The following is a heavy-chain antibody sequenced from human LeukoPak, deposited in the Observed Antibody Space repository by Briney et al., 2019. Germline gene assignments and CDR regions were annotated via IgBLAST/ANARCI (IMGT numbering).Heavy chain of an antibody. Sequence: SETLSLTCTVSGDSISTSNSYWGWIRQPPGKGLEWIGSIYYSGKTYYNPSVKSRVTISVDTSKNQFSLMVRSVTAADTAVYYCGRSAGFVHFDHWGQGTLVTVTS. CDR2: IYYSGKT. CDR3: GRSAGFVHFDH. D-gene: IGHD3-16*01. J-gene: IGHJ4*02. V-gene: IGHV4-39*07. CDR1: GDSISTSNSY.